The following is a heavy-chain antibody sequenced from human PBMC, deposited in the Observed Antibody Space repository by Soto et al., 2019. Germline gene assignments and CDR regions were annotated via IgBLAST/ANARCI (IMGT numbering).Heavy chain of an antibody. Sequence: GGSLRLSCAASGFTFSSYWMHWVRQAPGKGLVWVSRINSDGSSTSYADSVKGRFTISRDNAKNTLYRQMNSLRAEDTAVYYCARGDIVVVPAASGYYYYYMDVWGKGTTVTVSS. CDR1: GFTFSSYW. D-gene: IGHD2-2*01. V-gene: IGHV3-74*01. CDR3: ARGDIVVVPAASGYYYYYMDV. J-gene: IGHJ6*03. CDR2: INSDGSST.